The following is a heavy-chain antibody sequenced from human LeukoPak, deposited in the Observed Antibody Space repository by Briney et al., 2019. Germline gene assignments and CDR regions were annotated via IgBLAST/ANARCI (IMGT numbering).Heavy chain of an antibody. CDR3: ARHKNYYDGSGYYYAGAFDI. CDR2: IYFSGNT. J-gene: IGHJ3*02. CDR1: GGSISGGAYY. V-gene: IGHV4-31*03. Sequence: SQTLSLTCTVSGGSISGGAYYWSWIRQHPGKGLEWIGYIYFSGNTYYNPSLKSRVTISVDTSKNQFSLKLSSVTAADTAVYYCARHKNYYDGSGYYYAGAFDIWGQGTMVTVSS. D-gene: IGHD3-22*01.